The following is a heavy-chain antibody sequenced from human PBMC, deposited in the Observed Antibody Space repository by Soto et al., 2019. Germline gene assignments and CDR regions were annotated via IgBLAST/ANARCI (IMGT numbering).Heavy chain of an antibody. CDR3: ATNFGSSSWYLFGS. CDR1: GGSVSSGDYY. J-gene: IGHJ6*02. Sequence: SETLSLTCTVSGGSVSSGDYYWSWIRQPPGKGLEWIGYIYYSGNTNYNPSLKSRVIISVDTSKNQFSLKLTSLTAADTAVYYCATNFGSSSWYLFGSWGQGTKVTVSS. CDR2: IYYSGNT. V-gene: IGHV4-61*08. D-gene: IGHD6-13*01.